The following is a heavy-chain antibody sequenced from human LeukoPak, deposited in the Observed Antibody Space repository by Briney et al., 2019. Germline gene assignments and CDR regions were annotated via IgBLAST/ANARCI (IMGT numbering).Heavy chain of an antibody. CDR2: ISSSSTYI. CDR1: GFTFSSYG. V-gene: IGHV3-21*01. Sequence: GGSLRLSCAASGFTFSSYGMTWVRQAPGKGLGWVSWISSSSTYISYADSVKGRFTISRDDAGNSLYLHMNSLRAEDTAVYYCARVGAYYDSSGYSPIDYWGQGTLVTVSS. J-gene: IGHJ4*02. D-gene: IGHD3-22*01. CDR3: ARVGAYYDSSGYSPIDY.